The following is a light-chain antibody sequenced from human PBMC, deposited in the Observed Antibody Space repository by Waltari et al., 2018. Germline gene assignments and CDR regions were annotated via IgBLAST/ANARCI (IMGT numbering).Light chain of an antibody. CDR1: QSISNY. V-gene: IGKV1-39*01. Sequence: DFQLTQSPSSLSASVGDSVTITCRASQSISNYLNWYQQRPGKAPNLLIYAASTLQSGVPSRFSGSGSGTDFTLTISSLQPEDFATYYCQQSYNTPRTFGQGTKVENK. CDR3: QQSYNTPRT. J-gene: IGKJ1*01. CDR2: AAS.